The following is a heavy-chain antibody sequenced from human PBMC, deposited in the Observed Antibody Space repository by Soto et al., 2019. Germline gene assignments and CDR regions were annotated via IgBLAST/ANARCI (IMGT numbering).Heavy chain of an antibody. CDR2: IYYSGST. CDR1: GGSISSYY. V-gene: IGHV4-59*01. Sequence: SETLSLTCTVSGGSISSYYWGWIRQPPGKGLEWIGYIYYSGSTNYNPSLKSRVTISVDTSKNQFSLKLSSVTAADTAVYYCARVHSSSRMWRYFDYWGQGTLVTVSS. CDR3: ARVHSSSRMWRYFDY. D-gene: IGHD6-13*01. J-gene: IGHJ4*02.